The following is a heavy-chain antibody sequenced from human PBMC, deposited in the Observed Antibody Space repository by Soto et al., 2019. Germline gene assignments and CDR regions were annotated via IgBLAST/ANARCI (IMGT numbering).Heavy chain of an antibody. V-gene: IGHV3-21*01. Sequence: GGSLRLSCAASGFTFSSYSMNWVRQAPGKGLEWVSSISSSSSYIYYADSVKGRFTVSRDNAKNSLYLQMNSLRAEDTAVYYCARDNTVAPDYWGQGTLVTVSS. CDR3: ARDNTVAPDY. D-gene: IGHD4-17*01. J-gene: IGHJ4*02. CDR2: ISSSSSYI. CDR1: GFTFSSYS.